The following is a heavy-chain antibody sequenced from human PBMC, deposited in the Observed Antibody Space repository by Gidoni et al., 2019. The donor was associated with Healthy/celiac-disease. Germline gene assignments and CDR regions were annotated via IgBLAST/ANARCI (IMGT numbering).Heavy chain of an antibody. CDR1: GFTFSSYW. CDR2: IKQDGSEK. J-gene: IGHJ6*02. V-gene: IGHV3-7*01. D-gene: IGHD5-12*01. CDR3: ARDYGYGPPHYYGMDV. Sequence: EVQLVESGGGLVQPGGSLRLSCAASGFTFSSYWMSWVRQAPGKGLEWVANIKQDGSEKYYVDSVKGRFTISRDNAKTSLYLQMNSLRAEDTAVYYCARDYGYGPPHYYGMDVWGQGTTVTVSS.